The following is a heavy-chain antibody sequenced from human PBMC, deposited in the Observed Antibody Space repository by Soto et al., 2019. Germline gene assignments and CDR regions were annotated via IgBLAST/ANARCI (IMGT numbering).Heavy chain of an antibody. CDR2: IMPFFGSG. CDR3: ARDRAGYYSHFVY. CDR1: RGTFTNDA. D-gene: IGHD3-22*01. J-gene: IGHJ4*02. V-gene: IGHV1-69*01. Sequence: QVYLVQSGAEVKKPGSSVKVSCKALRGTFTNDAFSWVRQAPGQGLEWMGGIMPFFGSGNYAQKFQGRINITADESTSSVYVELTSLRSEDTAVYYCARDRAGYYSHFVYWGQGTLVTVSS.